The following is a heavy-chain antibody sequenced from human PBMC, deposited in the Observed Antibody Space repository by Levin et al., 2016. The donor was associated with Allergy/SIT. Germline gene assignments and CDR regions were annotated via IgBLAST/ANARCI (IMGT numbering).Heavy chain of an antibody. CDR3: ARDRRAIVVVPATFDY. CDR2: ISSSSSYI. D-gene: IGHD2-2*01. V-gene: IGHV3-21*01. Sequence: WIRQPPGKGLEWVSSISSSSSYIYYADSVKGRFTISRDNAKNSLYLQMNSLRAEDTAVYYCARDRRAIVVVPATFDYWGQGTLVTVSS. J-gene: IGHJ4*02.